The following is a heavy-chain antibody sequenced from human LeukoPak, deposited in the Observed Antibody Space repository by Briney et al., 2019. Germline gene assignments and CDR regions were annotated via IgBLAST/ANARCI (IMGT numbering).Heavy chain of an antibody. CDR1: GFTFSSYW. CDR3: AKSWSDYYYYGMDV. V-gene: IGHV3-30*18. CDR2: ISYDGSNK. D-gene: IGHD2-15*01. Sequence: PGGSLRLSCAASGFTFSSYWMHWVRQAPGKGLEWVAVISYDGSNKYYADSVKGRFTISRDNSKNTLYLQMNSLRAEDTAVYYCAKSWSDYYYYGMDVWGQGTTVTVSS. J-gene: IGHJ6*02.